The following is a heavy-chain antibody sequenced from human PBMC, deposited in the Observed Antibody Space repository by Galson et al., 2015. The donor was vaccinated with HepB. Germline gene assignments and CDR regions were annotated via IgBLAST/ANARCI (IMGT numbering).Heavy chain of an antibody. J-gene: IGHJ6*02. V-gene: IGHV3-30*04. D-gene: IGHD3-10*01. CDR3: AREGFGELLSYYYYGMDV. CDR1: GFTFSSYA. CDR2: ISYDGSNK. Sequence: SLRLSCAASGFTFSSYAMHWVRQAPGKGLEWVAVISYDGSNKYYADSVKGRFTISRDNSKNTLYLQMNSLRAEDTAVYYCAREGFGELLSYYYYGMDVWGQGTTVTVSS.